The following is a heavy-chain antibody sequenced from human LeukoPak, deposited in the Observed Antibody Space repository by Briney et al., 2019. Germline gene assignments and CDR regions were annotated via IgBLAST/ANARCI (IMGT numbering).Heavy chain of an antibody. D-gene: IGHD6-19*01. Sequence: GGSLRLSCAASGFTFSSSSMNWVRQAPGKGLGWVSYISSSSSTTYYADSVKGRFTISRDNAKNSLYLQMNSLRDEDTAVYYCARRAGYNSDWYLVNDYWGQGTLVTVSS. J-gene: IGHJ4*02. CDR1: GFTFSSSS. CDR3: ARRAGYNSDWYLVNDY. V-gene: IGHV3-48*02. CDR2: ISSSSSTT.